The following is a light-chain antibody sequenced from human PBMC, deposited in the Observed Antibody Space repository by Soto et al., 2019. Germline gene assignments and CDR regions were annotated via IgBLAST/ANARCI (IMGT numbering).Light chain of an antibody. CDR1: QNIGGN. V-gene: IGKV3-15*01. Sequence: EIEMTQSPASLSVSPGQSVTLSCRSSQNIGGNLAWYQQRPGQSPRLLIYVASDRATGVPARFSGSGSGTDFTLTISRLEPEDFAVYFCQHYGDSSWTFGQGTKVDI. CDR2: VAS. J-gene: IGKJ1*01. CDR3: QHYGDSSWT.